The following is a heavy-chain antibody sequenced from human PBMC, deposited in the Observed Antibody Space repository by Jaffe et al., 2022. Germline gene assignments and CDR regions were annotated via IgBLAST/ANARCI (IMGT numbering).Heavy chain of an antibody. CDR2: IYYSGST. CDR3: AREGRKYSSGWYWDDAFDI. CDR1: GGSISSYY. D-gene: IGHD6-19*01. J-gene: IGHJ3*02. Sequence: QVQLQESGPGLVKPSETLSLTCTVSGGSISSYYWSWIRQPPGKGLEWIGYIYYSGSTNYNPSLKSRVTISVDTSKNQFSLKLSSVTAADTAVYYCAREGRKYSSGWYWDDAFDIWGQGTMVTVSS. V-gene: IGHV4-59*01.